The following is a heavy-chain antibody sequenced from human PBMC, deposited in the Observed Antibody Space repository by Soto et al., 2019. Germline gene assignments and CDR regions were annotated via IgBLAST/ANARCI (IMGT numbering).Heavy chain of an antibody. J-gene: IGHJ3*02. V-gene: IGHV1-69*13. D-gene: IGHD3-3*01. CDR2: IIPILGTA. Sequence: SVKVSCKASGGTFSSYAISWVRQAPGQGLEWMGGIIPILGTANYAQKFQGRVTITADESTSTAYMELSSLRSEDTAVYYCARDRATYDFWSAYSAFDIWGQGTMVTVSS. CDR1: GGTFSSYA. CDR3: ARDRATYDFWSAYSAFDI.